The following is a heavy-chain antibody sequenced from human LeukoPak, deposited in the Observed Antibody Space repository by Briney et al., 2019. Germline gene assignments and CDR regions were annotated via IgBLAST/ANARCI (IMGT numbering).Heavy chain of an antibody. J-gene: IGHJ4*02. Sequence: PGGSLRLSCAACGFIFRNYAMSWVRQAPGKGLEWVSTVHGRTYYADSVKGRFTISRDDSRSTLYLQMDNLRAEDTAVYYCAKDQTGDGYNSIWGQGTLVTVSS. CDR1: GFIFRNYA. D-gene: IGHD5-24*01. V-gene: IGHV3-23*01. CDR3: AKDQTGDGYNSI. CDR2: VHGRT.